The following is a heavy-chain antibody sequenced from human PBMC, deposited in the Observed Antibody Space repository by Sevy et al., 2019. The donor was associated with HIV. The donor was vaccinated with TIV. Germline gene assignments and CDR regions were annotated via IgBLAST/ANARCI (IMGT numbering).Heavy chain of an antibody. V-gene: IGHV1-69*06. Sequence: ASVKVSCKASGGTVSSYAISWVRQAPGQGLEWMGGSIPIFGTANYAQKFQGRVTITADKSTSTAYMELSSLRSEDTAVYYCAREATDYYDSSLKGDAFDIWGQRTMVTVSS. J-gene: IGHJ3*02. CDR1: GGTVSSYA. D-gene: IGHD3-22*01. CDR2: SIPIFGTA. CDR3: AREATDYYDSSLKGDAFDI.